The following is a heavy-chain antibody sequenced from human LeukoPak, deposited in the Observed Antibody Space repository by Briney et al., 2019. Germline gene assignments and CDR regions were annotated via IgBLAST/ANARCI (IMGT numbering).Heavy chain of an antibody. CDR1: GYTFTGYY. CDR2: INPNSGGT. D-gene: IGHD3-16*01. CDR3: ARDGPLGGAFDI. Sequence: ASVKVSCKASGYTFTGYYIHWVRQAPGQGLEWMGWINPNSGGTKYAQKLQGRVTMTRDTSISTAYMDLSRLRSDGTAVYFCARDGPLGGAFDIWGQGTMVTVSS. V-gene: IGHV1-2*02. J-gene: IGHJ3*02.